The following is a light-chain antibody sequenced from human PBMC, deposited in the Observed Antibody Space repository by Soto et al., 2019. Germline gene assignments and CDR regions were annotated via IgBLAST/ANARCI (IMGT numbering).Light chain of an antibody. CDR3: QQRSDWQYT. J-gene: IGKJ2*01. Sequence: TPSPATLSVIRWEVATLSCRPRQRITNYAAWYQQKPRQAPSLLIYDATNRVAGVPARFSGSRSGTDFTITISTLQPEDFAVYYCQQRSDWQYTFGQGTKVDI. CDR2: DAT. CDR1: QRITNY. V-gene: IGKV3-11*01.